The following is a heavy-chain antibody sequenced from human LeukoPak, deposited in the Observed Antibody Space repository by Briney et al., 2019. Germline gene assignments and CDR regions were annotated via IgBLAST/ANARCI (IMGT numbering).Heavy chain of an antibody. CDR1: GFTFSYYT. Sequence: PGGSLRLSCTASGFTFSYYTMNWVRQAPGKGLEWVSSITSAKYIYYADSVKGRFTISRDNAKNSLYLQMNSLRAEDTAVYYCARGYEYQPATAPDYWGQGTLVTVSS. J-gene: IGHJ4*02. D-gene: IGHD2-2*01. V-gene: IGHV3-69-1*01. CDR3: ARGYEYQPATAPDY. CDR2: ITSAKYI.